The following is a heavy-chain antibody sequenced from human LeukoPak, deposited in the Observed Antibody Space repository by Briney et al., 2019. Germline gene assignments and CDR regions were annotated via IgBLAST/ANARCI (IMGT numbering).Heavy chain of an antibody. V-gene: IGHV3-23*01. CDR1: GFTFSNYA. CDR3: ARASKSSSCLDY. Sequence: GGSLRLSCAASGFTFSNYAMTWVRQAPGKGLEWVSGITGSGNTYYADSVKGRFTISRDNSKNTLYLQMNSLRAEDTAVYYCARASKSSSCLDYWGQGTLVTVSS. D-gene: IGHD6-13*01. J-gene: IGHJ4*02. CDR2: ITGSGNT.